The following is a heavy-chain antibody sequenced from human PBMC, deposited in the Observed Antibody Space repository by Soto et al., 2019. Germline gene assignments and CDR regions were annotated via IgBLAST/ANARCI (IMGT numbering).Heavy chain of an antibody. CDR3: VREDDGGDRDYYGLDV. Sequence: QVQLQESGPGLVRPSQTLSLTCTVSGGSISSDHYHWTWIRQTPGKGLEWIGYIHYSGSVYYNPSLQRRVTMSVDTSKHLFSLKLSSVTAADTAVYFCVREDDGGDRDYYGLDVWGQGTTVTVSS. D-gene: IGHD4-17*01. CDR1: GGSISSDHYH. V-gene: IGHV4-30-4*01. CDR2: IHYSGSV. J-gene: IGHJ6*02.